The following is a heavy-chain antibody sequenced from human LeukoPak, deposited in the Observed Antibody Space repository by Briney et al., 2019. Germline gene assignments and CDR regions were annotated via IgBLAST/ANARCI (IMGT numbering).Heavy chain of an antibody. V-gene: IGHV3-64*01. CDR2: FSSYGGST. J-gene: IGHJ5*02. CDR1: GFTFSSYA. Sequence: PGGSLRLSCAASGFTFSSYAMHWVRQAPGKGLVYVSAFSSYGGSTYYASSVKGSFTISRDNSKNTLYLQMGSLRAEDMAVYYCARGAAAAGTVWFDPWGQGTLVTVSS. D-gene: IGHD6-13*01. CDR3: ARGAAAAGTVWFDP.